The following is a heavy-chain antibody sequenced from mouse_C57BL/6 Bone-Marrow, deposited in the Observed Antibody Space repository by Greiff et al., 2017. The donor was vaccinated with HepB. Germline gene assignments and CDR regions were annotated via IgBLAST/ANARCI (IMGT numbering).Heavy chain of an antibody. D-gene: IGHD2-5*01. CDR1: GYAFSSSW. V-gene: IGHV1-82*01. J-gene: IGHJ1*03. CDR3: ARRPYSNRYFDV. CDR2: IYPGDGDT. Sequence: VQRVESGPELVKPGASVKISCKASGYAFSSSWMNWVKQRPGKGLEWIGRIYPGDGDTNYNGKFKGKATLTADKSSSTAYMQLSSLTSEDPAVYFCARRPYSNRYFDVWGTGTTVTVSS.